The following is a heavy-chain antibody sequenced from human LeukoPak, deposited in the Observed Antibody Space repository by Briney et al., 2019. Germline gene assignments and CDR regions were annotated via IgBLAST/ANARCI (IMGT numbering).Heavy chain of an antibody. D-gene: IGHD2-2*01. CDR2: ISWNSGSI. J-gene: IGHJ4*02. CDR3: AKDGNIGPGYCSSTSCSAHFDY. CDR1: GFTFDDYA. Sequence: PGRSLRLSCAASGFTFDDYAMHWVRHAPGKGLEWVSGISWNSGSIGYADSVKGRFTISRDNAKNSLYLQMNSLRAEDMALYYCAKDGNIGPGYCSSTSCSAHFDYWGQGTLVTVSS. V-gene: IGHV3-9*03.